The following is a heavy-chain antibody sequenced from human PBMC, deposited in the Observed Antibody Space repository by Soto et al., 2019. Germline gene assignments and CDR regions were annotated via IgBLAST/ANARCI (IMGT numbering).Heavy chain of an antibody. V-gene: IGHV1-3*01. Sequence: ASVKVSCKASGYTFTSYAMHWVRQAPGQRLEWMGWINAGNGNTKYSQKFQGRVTITRDTSASTAYMELSSLRSEDTAVYYCARRYCSGGSCYSFSYYGMDVWGQGTTVTVSS. CDR3: ARRYCSGGSCYSFSYYGMDV. J-gene: IGHJ6*02. CDR1: GYTFTSYA. CDR2: INAGNGNT. D-gene: IGHD2-15*01.